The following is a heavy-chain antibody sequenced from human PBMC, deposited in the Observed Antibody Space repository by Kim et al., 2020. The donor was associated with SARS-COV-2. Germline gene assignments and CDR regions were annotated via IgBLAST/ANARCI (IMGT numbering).Heavy chain of an antibody. D-gene: IGHD6-13*01. CDR3: ARGFSWAYP. Sequence: GSAYSTPSLKSRVTISVDTSKTQFSLKLSSVTAADTAVYYCARGFSWAYPWGQGTLVTVSS. CDR2: GSA. J-gene: IGHJ5*02. V-gene: IGHV4-31*02.